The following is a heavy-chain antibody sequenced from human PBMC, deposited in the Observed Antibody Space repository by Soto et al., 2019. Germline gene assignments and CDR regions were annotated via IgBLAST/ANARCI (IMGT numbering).Heavy chain of an antibody. V-gene: IGHV1-69*01. D-gene: IGHD6-13*01. CDR3: VRDSGAKLSSS. CDR2: IVPIYRTA. Sequence: EQLVQSGAEVKKPGSSVKVSCKASGGTFSSYRINWVRQAPGQGLEWVGGIVPIYRTADYAQKFQGRVTITADESARTSYMELRSLKSQDTAVYYCVRDSGAKLSSSWGQGTLVTVSS. CDR1: GGTFSSYR. J-gene: IGHJ4*02.